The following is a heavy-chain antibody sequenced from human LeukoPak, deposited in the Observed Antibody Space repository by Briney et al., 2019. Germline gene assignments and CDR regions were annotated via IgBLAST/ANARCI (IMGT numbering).Heavy chain of an antibody. CDR3: ARDTSSSPDPYYYYYGMDV. V-gene: IGHV4-39*07. CDR2: IYYSGST. J-gene: IGHJ6*02. CDR1: GGSISSSSYY. D-gene: IGHD6-13*01. Sequence: SETLSLTCTVSGGSISSSSYYWGWIRQPPGKGLEWIGSIYYSGSTYYNPSLKSRVTISVDTSKNQFSLKLSSVTAADTAVYYCARDTSSSPDPYYYYYGMDVWGQGTTVTVSS.